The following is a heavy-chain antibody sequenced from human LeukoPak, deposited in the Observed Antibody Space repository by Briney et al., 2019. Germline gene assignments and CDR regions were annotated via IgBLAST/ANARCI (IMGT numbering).Heavy chain of an antibody. CDR1: GGTFSSYA. CDR2: IIPILGIA. CDR3: ARGYYFDY. J-gene: IGHJ4*02. V-gene: IGHV1-69*04. Sequence: PVKVSCKASGGTFSSYAISWVRQAPGQGLEWMGRIIPILGIANYAQKFQGRVTITADKSTSTAYMELSSLRSEDTAVYYCARGYYFDYWGQGTLVTVSS.